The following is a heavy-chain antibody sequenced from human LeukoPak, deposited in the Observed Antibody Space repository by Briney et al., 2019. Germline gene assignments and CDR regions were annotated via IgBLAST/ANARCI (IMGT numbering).Heavy chain of an antibody. V-gene: IGHV4-59*01. CDR2: SGSP. CDR1: GDSIDSYS. D-gene: IGHD3-22*01. J-gene: IGHJ3*02. Sequence: PSETLSLTCTVSGDSIDSYSWSLIRQPPGKGLEWIGYSGSPNYNPSLKSRVTISLDRSNNPFSLNLSSVTAADTAVYYCARALPFTYVDSPGDYSSDVFDIWGQGPMVTVSS. CDR3: ARALPFTYVDSPGDYSSDVFDI.